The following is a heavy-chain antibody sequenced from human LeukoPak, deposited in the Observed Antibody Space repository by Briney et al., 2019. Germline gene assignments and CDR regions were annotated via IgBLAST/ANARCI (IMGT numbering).Heavy chain of an antibody. J-gene: IGHJ3*02. Sequence: GASVKVSCKASGGTFSSYAISWVRQAPGQGLEWMGGIIPIFGTANYAQKFQGRVTITADESTSTAYMELSSLRSEDTAVYYCARVRGFGVAVTRPLDAFDIWGQGTMVTVSS. CDR3: ARVRGFGVAVTRPLDAFDI. V-gene: IGHV1-69*01. CDR1: GGTFSSYA. D-gene: IGHD3-3*01. CDR2: IIPIFGTA.